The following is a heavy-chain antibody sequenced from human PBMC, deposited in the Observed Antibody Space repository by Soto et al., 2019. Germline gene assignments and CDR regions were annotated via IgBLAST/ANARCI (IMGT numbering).Heavy chain of an antibody. Sequence: EVQLLESGGGLVQPGGSLRLSCAASGFTFSSYAMSWVRQAPGKGLEWVSAISGSGGSTYYADSVKGRFTISRDNSKNTLYLQMNSLRAEDTAVYYCAKERSRGYSGYDYGYYFDYWGQGTLVTVSS. D-gene: IGHD5-12*01. J-gene: IGHJ4*02. CDR3: AKERSRGYSGYDYGYYFDY. V-gene: IGHV3-23*01. CDR2: ISGSGGST. CDR1: GFTFSSYA.